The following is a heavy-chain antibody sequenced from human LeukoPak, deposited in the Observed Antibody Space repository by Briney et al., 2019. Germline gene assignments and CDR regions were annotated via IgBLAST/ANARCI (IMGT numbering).Heavy chain of an antibody. J-gene: IGHJ5*02. Sequence: PSETLSLTCTVSGGSISSGGYYWGWIRQPPGKGLEWIGRIYYSGSTYYNPSLKSRVTISVDTSKNQFSLKLSSVTAADTAVYYCARGSNYYGSGSYYFRYNWFDPWGQGTLVTVSS. CDR2: IYYSGST. V-gene: IGHV4-39*07. CDR3: ARGSNYYGSGSYYFRYNWFDP. CDR1: GGSISSGGYY. D-gene: IGHD3-10*01.